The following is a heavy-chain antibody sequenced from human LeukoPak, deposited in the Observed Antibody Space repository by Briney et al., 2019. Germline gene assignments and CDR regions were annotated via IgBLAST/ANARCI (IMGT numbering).Heavy chain of an antibody. CDR3: ATWGQQLDAFDY. CDR2: IYYSGST. D-gene: IGHD6-13*01. J-gene: IGHJ4*02. V-gene: IGHV4-59*01. Sequence: PSETLSLTCPVSGGSISSYYWSWIRQPPGKGLEWIGNIYYSGSTNYNPSLKSRVTISVDTSKNQFSLKLSSVTAADTAVYYCATWGQQLDAFDYWGQGTLVTVSS. CDR1: GGSISSYY.